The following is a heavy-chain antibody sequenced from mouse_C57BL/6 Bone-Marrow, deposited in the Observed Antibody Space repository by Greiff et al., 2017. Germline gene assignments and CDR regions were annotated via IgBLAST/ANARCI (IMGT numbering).Heavy chain of an antibody. Sequence: QVQLQQSGAELVKPGASVKLSCKASGYTFTSYWMQWVKQRPGQGLEWIGELDPSDSYTNYNQQFKGKATLTVDTSSSTAYMQLSSLTSEDSAVYYCARWRDGYSYWYFDVWGTGTTVTVSS. CDR2: LDPSDSYT. CDR3: ARWRDGYSYWYFDV. D-gene: IGHD2-3*01. CDR1: GYTFTSYW. V-gene: IGHV1-50*01. J-gene: IGHJ1*03.